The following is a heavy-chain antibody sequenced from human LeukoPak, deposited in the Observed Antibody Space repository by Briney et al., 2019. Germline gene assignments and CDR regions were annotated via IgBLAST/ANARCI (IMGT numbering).Heavy chain of an antibody. D-gene: IGHD3-10*01. CDR1: GFTFSSYA. CDR3: AKAKFWFGELFDY. CDR2: ISYDGSNK. Sequence: PGGSLRLSCAASGFTFSSYAMHWVRQAPGKGLEWVAVISYDGSNKYYADSVKGRFTISRDNSKNTLYLQMNSLRAEDTAVYYCAKAKFWFGELFDYWGQGTLVTVSS. V-gene: IGHV3-30*04. J-gene: IGHJ4*02.